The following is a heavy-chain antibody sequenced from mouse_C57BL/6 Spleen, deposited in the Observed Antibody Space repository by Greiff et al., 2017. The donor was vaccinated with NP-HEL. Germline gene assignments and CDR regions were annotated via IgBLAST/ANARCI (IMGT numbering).Heavy chain of an antibody. D-gene: IGHD1-1*01. CDR1: GYTFTDYY. CDR2: IYPGSGNT. Sequence: QVQLKESGPELVKPGASVKISCKASGYTFTDYYINWVKQRPGQGLEWIGWIYPGSGNTKYNEKFKGKATLTVDTSSSTAYMQLSSLTSEDSAVYFCAREGPYYYGSSYIYFDYWGQGTTLTVSS. J-gene: IGHJ2*01. CDR3: AREGPYYYGSSYIYFDY. V-gene: IGHV1-84*01.